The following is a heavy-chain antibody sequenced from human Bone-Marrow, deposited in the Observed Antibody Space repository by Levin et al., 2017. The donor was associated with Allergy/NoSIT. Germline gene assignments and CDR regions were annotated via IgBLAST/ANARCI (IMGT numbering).Heavy chain of an antibody. CDR2: IYHSGST. D-gene: IGHD6-13*01. CDR3: ARGGSSLASQDN. V-gene: IGHV4-38-2*01. CDR1: GYSISSGYY. Sequence: SETLSLTCAVSGYSISSGYYWGWIRQPPGKGLEWIGSIYHSGSTYNNPSLKSRVTISVDTSKNQFSLKLSSVTAADTAIYYCARGGSSLASQDNWGQGTLVTVSS. J-gene: IGHJ4*02.